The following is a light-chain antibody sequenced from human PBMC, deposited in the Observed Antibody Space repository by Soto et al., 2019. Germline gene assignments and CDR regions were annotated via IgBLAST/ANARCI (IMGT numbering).Light chain of an antibody. Sequence: EIVMTQSPATMSVSPGDRATLSCRASKSINSNLAWYQQKPGQAPRLLIYGASTRATGIPTRFSGSGSGTESALTFSIIQSEDFAVYYCQYYNNKHQWTFGQGTKVEIK. V-gene: IGKV3-15*01. CDR3: QYYNNKHQWT. J-gene: IGKJ1*01. CDR1: KSINSN. CDR2: GAS.